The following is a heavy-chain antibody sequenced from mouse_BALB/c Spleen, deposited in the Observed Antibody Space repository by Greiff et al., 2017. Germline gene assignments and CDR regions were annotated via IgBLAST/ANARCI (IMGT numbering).Heavy chain of an antibody. J-gene: IGHJ2*01. CDR1: GFSLTSYG. D-gene: IGHD1-1*01. CDR3: ARDPTITTVPLDY. Sequence: VQLVESGPGLVAPSQSLSITCTVSGFSLTSYGVHWVRQPPGKGLEWLGVIWAGGSTNYNSALMYRLSISKDNSKSQVFLKMNSLQTDDTAMYYCARDPTITTVPLDYWGQGTTLTVSS. V-gene: IGHV2-9*02. CDR2: IWAGGST.